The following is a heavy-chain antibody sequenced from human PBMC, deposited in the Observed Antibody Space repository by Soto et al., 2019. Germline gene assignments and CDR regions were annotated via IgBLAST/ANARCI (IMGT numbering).Heavy chain of an antibody. D-gene: IGHD3-10*01. J-gene: IGHJ1*01. V-gene: IGHV4-4*02. CDR1: GGSISSNNW. CDR3: ARSGLRILWFGEQGPEYFQH. Sequence: SETLSLTCAFSGGSISSNNWWNWVRHPPGKGLEWIGEIYHRGYTNYNPSLGSRVTISVDKSKNQFPLKLSSVTAADTAVFYCARSGLRILWFGEQGPEYFQHWGQGTLVTVSS. CDR2: IYHRGYT.